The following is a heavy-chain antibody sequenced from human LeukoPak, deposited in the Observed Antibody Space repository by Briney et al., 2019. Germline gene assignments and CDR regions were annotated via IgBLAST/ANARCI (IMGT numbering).Heavy chain of an antibody. CDR1: GFTLSSYS. D-gene: IGHD3-9*01. CDR3: AKDSAYYWFDY. J-gene: IGHJ4*02. CDR2: ISSVTTTI. Sequence: GGSLRLSRAASGFTLSSYSMNWVRQATGKGLEWISYISSVTTTIYYADSVKGRFTISRDSAKNSLYLRMNSLRDEDTAVYYCAKDSAYYWFDYWGQGTLVTVSS. V-gene: IGHV3-48*02.